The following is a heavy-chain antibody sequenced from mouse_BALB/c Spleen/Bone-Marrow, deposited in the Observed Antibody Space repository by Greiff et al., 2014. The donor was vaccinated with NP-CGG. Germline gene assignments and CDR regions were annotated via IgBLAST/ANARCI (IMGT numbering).Heavy chain of an antibody. V-gene: IGHV1S29*02. Sequence: VQLQQSGPELVKPGASVKISCKASGYTFTDYNTHWVKQSHGKSLEWIGYIYPNNGGTGYNQKFKSKATVTADNSSSTAYMELRSLTSEDSAVYYCARRGSPYYFDYWGQGTTLTVSS. CDR3: ARRGSPYYFDY. J-gene: IGHJ2*01. CDR2: IYPNNGGT. D-gene: IGHD1-1*02. CDR1: GYTFTDYN.